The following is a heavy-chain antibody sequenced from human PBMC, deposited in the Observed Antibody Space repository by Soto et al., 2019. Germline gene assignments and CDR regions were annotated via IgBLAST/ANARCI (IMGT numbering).Heavy chain of an antibody. CDR2: IWYDGSNK. CDR3: ARESQYYYDN. Sequence: QVQLVESGGGVVQPGRSLRLSCAASGFTFSSYGTHWVRQAPGKGLEWVAVIWYDGSNKYYADSVKGRFTISRDNSKNTLYLQMNSLRAEDTAVYYCARESQYYYDNWGQGTLVTVSS. V-gene: IGHV3-33*01. D-gene: IGHD3-22*01. J-gene: IGHJ1*01. CDR1: GFTFSSYG.